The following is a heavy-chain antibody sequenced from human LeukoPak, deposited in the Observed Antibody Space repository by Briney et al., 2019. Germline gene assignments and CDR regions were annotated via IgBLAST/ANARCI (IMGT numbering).Heavy chain of an antibody. J-gene: IGHJ4*02. CDR1: GFTFSNYA. Sequence: GGSLRLSCAASGFTFSNYAINWVRQAPGKGLEWVSGISGSGGSTFYADSVKGRFTISRDNSKTTLYLQMSSLRAEDTALYYCGKDRADFSNTSCYAFFDYWGQGTLVTVSP. CDR2: ISGSGGST. V-gene: IGHV3-23*01. CDR3: GKDRADFSNTSCYAFFDY. D-gene: IGHD2-2*01.